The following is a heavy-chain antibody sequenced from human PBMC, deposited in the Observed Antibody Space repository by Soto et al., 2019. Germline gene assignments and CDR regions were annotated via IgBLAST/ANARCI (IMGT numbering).Heavy chain of an antibody. CDR2: IKSKTDGGTT. J-gene: IGHJ6*02. CDR1: GFTFSNAW. V-gene: IGHV3-15*01. CDR3: TSRSSGYYYYYGMDV. D-gene: IGHD6-6*01. Sequence: GGSLRLSCAASGFTFSNAWMSWVRQAPGKGLEWVGRIKSKTDGGTTDYAAPVKGRFTISRDDSKNTLYLQMNSLKTEDTAVYYCTSRSSGYYYYYGMDVWGQGTTVTVSS.